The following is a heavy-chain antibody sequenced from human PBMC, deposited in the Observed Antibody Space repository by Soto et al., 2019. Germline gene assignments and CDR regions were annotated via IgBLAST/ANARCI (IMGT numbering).Heavy chain of an antibody. D-gene: IGHD1-26*01. Sequence: QVQLQESGPGLVKPSETLSLTCTVSGGSVSSVSYYWSWIRQPPGKGLEWIGYIYYSGSTNYNPSLKSRVTISVDTSKNQFSLKLSSVTAADTAVYYCARGGGGSYFDYWGQGTLVTVSS. CDR3: ARGGGGSYFDY. CDR2: IYYSGST. CDR1: GGSVSSVSYY. V-gene: IGHV4-61*01. J-gene: IGHJ4*02.